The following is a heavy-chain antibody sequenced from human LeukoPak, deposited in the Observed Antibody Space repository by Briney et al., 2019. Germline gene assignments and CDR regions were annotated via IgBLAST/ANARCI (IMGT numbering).Heavy chain of an antibody. J-gene: IGHJ4*02. CDR1: GGCISSYY. CDR3: ARLNCSGGSCYLDY. Sequence: PSETLSLTSTDSGGCISSYYWSWIRQPPGKGLEWIGYIYYSGSTNYNPSLKSRVTISVDTSKNQFSLKLSSVTAADTAVYYCARLNCSGGSCYLDYWGQGTLVTVSS. CDR2: IYYSGST. V-gene: IGHV4-59*08. D-gene: IGHD2-15*01.